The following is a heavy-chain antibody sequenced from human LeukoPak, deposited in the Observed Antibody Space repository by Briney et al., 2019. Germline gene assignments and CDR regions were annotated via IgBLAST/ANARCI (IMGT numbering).Heavy chain of an antibody. J-gene: IGHJ3*02. CDR3: AKDPGAFDI. D-gene: IGHD1-1*01. CDR1: GFTLSSYG. CDR2: ISYDGSNK. V-gene: IGHV3-30*18. Sequence: GGSLRLSCAASGFTLSSYGMHWVRQAPGKGLEWVAVISYDGSNKYYADSVKGRFTISRDNSKNTLYLQMNSLRAEDTAVYYCAKDPGAFDIWGQGTMVTVSS.